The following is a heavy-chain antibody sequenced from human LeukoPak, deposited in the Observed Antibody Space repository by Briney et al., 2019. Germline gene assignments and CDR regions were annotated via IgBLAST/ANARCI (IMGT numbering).Heavy chain of an antibody. D-gene: IGHD1-26*01. CDR3: ARQYSGSYGGWFDP. CDR2: SYLGDSDT. Sequence: GESLKISCKGSGYNFTSYWIGWVRQMPGKGLEWMWISYLGDSDTRYSPSFQGQVPISADKSISTAYLQWSSLKASDTAMYYCARQYSGSYGGWFDPWGQGTLVTVSS. J-gene: IGHJ5*02. V-gene: IGHV5-51*01. CDR1: GYNFTSYW.